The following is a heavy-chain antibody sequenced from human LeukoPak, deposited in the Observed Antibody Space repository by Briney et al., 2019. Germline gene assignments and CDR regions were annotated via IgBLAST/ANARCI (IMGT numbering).Heavy chain of an antibody. CDR3: AGTPSLVVMAATTFDY. V-gene: IGHV4-59*01. Sequence: PSETLSLTCTVSSGSISSFYWSWIRQPPGKGLEWIGYIYYSGSTNYNPSLKSRVTISVDTSKNQFSLKLSSVTAADTAVYYCAGTPSLVVMAATTFDYWGQGTLVTVSS. J-gene: IGHJ4*02. CDR2: IYYSGST. CDR1: SGSISSFY. D-gene: IGHD2-21*01.